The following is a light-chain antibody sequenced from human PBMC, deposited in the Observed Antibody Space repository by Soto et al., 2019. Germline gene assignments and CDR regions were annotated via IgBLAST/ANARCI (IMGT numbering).Light chain of an antibody. Sequence: QSVLTQPPSVSGAPGQRVTISCTGSSSNIGAGYDVHWYQQLPGTAPKHLIYGNSNRPSGVPDRFSGSKSGTSASLAITGLQAEDEADYYCQSYDSSLRDVVFGGGTKLTVL. CDR2: GNS. CDR1: SSNIGAGYD. V-gene: IGLV1-40*01. CDR3: QSYDSSLRDVV. J-gene: IGLJ2*01.